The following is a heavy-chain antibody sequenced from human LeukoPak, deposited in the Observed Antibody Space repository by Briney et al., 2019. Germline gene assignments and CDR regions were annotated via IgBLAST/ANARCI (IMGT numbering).Heavy chain of an antibody. CDR1: GFTFSSYA. Sequence: GGSLRLSCAASGFTFSSYAMSWVRQAPGKGLEWVSAISGSGGSTYYADSVKGRFTISRDNSKNTLYLQMNSLRAEDTAVYYCAKTNEYCSGGSCYSHYYGMDDWGQGTTVTVSS. D-gene: IGHD2-15*01. CDR3: AKTNEYCSGGSCYSHYYGMDD. CDR2: ISGSGGST. V-gene: IGHV3-23*01. J-gene: IGHJ6*02.